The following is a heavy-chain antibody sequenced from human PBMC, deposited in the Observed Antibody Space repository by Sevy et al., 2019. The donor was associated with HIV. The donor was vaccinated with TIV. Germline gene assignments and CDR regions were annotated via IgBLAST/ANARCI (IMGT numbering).Heavy chain of an antibody. CDR1: GFTFSSYA. D-gene: IGHD3-10*01. CDR2: ISGSGGST. CDR3: ANPQRSTMVRGKGMDV. Sequence: GGSLRLSCAASGFTFSSYAMSWVRQAPGKGLEWVSAISGSGGSTYDADSVKGRFTISRDNSKNTLYLQMNSLRAEDTAVYYCANPQRSTMVRGKGMDVWGQGTTVTVSS. J-gene: IGHJ6*02. V-gene: IGHV3-23*01.